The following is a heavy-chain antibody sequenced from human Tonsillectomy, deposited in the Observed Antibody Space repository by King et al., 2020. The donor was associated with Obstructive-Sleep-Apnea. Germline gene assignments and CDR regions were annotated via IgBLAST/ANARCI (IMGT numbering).Heavy chain of an antibody. D-gene: IGHD5-12*01. Sequence: VQLQQWGAGLLKPSETLSLTCAVYGGSFSGYYWSWIRQPPGKGLEWIGEINHSGSTNYNPSLKSRVTISVDTSKNQFSLKLSSVTAADTAVYYCARGGLWGLRFRSFLDYWGQGTLVTVSS. J-gene: IGHJ4*02. V-gene: IGHV4-34*01. CDR3: ARGGLWGLRFRSFLDY. CDR2: INHSGST. CDR1: GGSFSGYY.